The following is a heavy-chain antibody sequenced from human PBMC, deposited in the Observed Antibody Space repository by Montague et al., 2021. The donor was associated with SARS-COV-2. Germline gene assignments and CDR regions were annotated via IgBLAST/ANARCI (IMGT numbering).Heavy chain of an antibody. Sequence: PALVKPTQTLTLTCTFSGFSLSTSGVGVGWIRQPPGKALEWLIVIYWDDDKHCSPSLKSRLTITKDTSKNQVVLKMTNMDPVDTGTYYCVGGGTRPEIWGQGTMVIVSS. CDR1: GFSLSTSGVG. CDR2: IYWDDDK. J-gene: IGHJ3*02. CDR3: VGGGTRPEI. V-gene: IGHV2-5*04. D-gene: IGHD1-14*01.